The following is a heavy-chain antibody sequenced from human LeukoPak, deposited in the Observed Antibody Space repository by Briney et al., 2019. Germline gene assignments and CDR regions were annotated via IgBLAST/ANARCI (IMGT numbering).Heavy chain of an antibody. J-gene: IGHJ4*02. V-gene: IGHV4-39*07. Sequence: SETLSLTCTVSGGSISSSSYYWGWIRQPPGKGLEWIGSIYYSGSTYYNPSLKSRVTISVDTSKSQLSLRLSSVTAADTAVYYRGRDNCGKYSFYYLGQGTLVTVSS. D-gene: IGHD2-21*01. CDR2: IYYSGST. CDR1: GGSISSSSYY. CDR3: GRDNCGKYSFYY.